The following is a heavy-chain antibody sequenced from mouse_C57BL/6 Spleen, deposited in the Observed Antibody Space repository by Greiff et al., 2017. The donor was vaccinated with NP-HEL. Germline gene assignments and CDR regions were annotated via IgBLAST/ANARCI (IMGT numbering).Heavy chain of an antibody. CDR3: ARSGMITTRYFDY. J-gene: IGHJ2*01. Sequence: QVQLKESGAELVKPGASVKISCKASGYAFSSYWMNWVKQRPGKGLEWIGQIYPGDGDTNYNGKFKGKATLTADKSSSTAYMQLSSLTSEDSAVYFCARSGMITTRYFDYWGQGTTLTVSS. D-gene: IGHD2-4*01. V-gene: IGHV1-80*01. CDR1: GYAFSSYW. CDR2: IYPGDGDT.